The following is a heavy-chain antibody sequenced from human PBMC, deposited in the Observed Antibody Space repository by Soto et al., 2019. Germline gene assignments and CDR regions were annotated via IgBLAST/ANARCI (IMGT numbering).Heavy chain of an antibody. Sequence: KPSETLSLTCTASGGSISSYYWSWIRQPPGKGLEWIGYIYYSGSTNYNPSLKSRVTISVDTSKNQFSLKLSSVTAADTAVYYCAKRWGRTFDYWGQGALLTVSS. J-gene: IGHJ4*02. V-gene: IGHV4-59*08. CDR2: IYYSGST. CDR1: GGSISSYY. CDR3: AKRWGRTFDY. D-gene: IGHD7-27*01.